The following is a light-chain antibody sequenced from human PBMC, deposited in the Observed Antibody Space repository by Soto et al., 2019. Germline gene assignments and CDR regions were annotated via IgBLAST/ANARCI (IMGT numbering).Light chain of an antibody. V-gene: IGLV1-44*01. CDR2: YDN. Sequence: QSVLTQPPSASGTPGQRVTISCSRSNSNIGSNTVNWYQQLPGTAPKLLIYYDNLRPSGVPDRISGSKSGTSASLAISGLQSDDEADYYCAAWDDSLNGRVFGTGTKLTV. CDR1: NSNIGSNT. J-gene: IGLJ1*01. CDR3: AAWDDSLNGRV.